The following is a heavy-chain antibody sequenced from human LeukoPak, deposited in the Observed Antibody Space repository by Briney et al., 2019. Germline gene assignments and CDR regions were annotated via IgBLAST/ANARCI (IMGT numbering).Heavy chain of an antibody. Sequence: GGSLRLSFTASGFTFGDYAMSWVRQAPGKGLEWVGFIRSKAYGGTTEYAAPVEGRFTISRDDSKSIAYLQMNSLKTEDTAVYYCPRDRYYYDSSGDYWGQGTLVTVSS. V-gene: IGHV3-49*04. CDR1: GFTFGDYA. D-gene: IGHD3-22*01. J-gene: IGHJ4*02. CDR3: PRDRYYYDSSGDY. CDR2: IRSKAYGGTT.